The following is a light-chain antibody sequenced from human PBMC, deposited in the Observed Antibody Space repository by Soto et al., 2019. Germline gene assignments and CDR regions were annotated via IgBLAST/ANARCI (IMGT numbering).Light chain of an antibody. Sequence: EIVLTQSPATLYLSPGERATLSCRASQSVSTYLAWYQHKPGQAPRLLIYDASKRATGIPARFSSSGSGTDFTLTISSLGPEDVAVYYCQQRSNWPPTWTFDQGNSVDIK. V-gene: IGKV3-11*01. J-gene: IGKJ1*01. CDR3: QQRSNWPPTWT. CDR1: QSVSTY. CDR2: DAS.